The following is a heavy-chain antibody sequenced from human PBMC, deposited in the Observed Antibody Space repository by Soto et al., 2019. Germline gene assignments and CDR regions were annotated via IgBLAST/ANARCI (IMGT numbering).Heavy chain of an antibody. D-gene: IGHD3-3*01. Sequence: PSETLSLTCTVSGGSISSSSYYWGWIRQPPGKGLEWIGSIYYSGSTYYNPSLKSRVTISVDTSKNQFSLKLSSVTAADTAVYYCARRGGLVYYYYGMDVWGQGTTVTVSS. V-gene: IGHV4-39*01. J-gene: IGHJ6*02. CDR1: GGSISSSSYY. CDR3: ARRGGLVYYYYGMDV. CDR2: IYYSGST.